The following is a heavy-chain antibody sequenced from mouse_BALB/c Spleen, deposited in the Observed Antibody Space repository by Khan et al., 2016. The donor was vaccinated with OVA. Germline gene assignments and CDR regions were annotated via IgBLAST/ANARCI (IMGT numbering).Heavy chain of an antibody. CDR2: INPKNGVT. V-gene: IGHV1-18*01. J-gene: IGHJ4*01. Sequence: VQLQQPGPELVKPGASVKISCKTSGYTFTEYTLHWVKQSHGQSLEWIGVINPKNGVTTYNQNFKVKATLTVDKSSTTAYMQFRSLTSEVSAVCYCAKDAGRYWGQGTSVTVSS. D-gene: IGHD3-3*01. CDR3: AKDAGRY. CDR1: GYTFTEYT.